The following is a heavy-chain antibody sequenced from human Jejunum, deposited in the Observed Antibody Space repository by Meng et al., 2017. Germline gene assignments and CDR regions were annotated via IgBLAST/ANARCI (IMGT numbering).Heavy chain of an antibody. CDR1: GFTVKDNH. J-gene: IGHJ3*01. CDR3: VRDCGGDCYHAFDV. D-gene: IGHD2-21*02. V-gene: IGHV3-66*02. CDR2: IYSGGVT. Sequence: VQLVESGGGVVLPGRSLRLSCAASGFTVKDNHMTWVRQAPGRGLEWVSLIYSGGVTYYADSVKGRFTISRDTSKNTVYLQMTSLRAEDTAIYFCVRDCGGDCYHAFDVWGPGTMVTVSS.